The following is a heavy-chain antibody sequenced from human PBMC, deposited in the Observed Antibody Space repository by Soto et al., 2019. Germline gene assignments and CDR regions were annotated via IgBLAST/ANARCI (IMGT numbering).Heavy chain of an antibody. V-gene: IGHV4-30-4*01. CDR2: IYYGGST. CDR3: ARVSEKTRKNPCKGGGQQPHNWFDP. D-gene: IGHD6-13*01. CDR1: GGSISSGDYY. J-gene: IGHJ5*02. Sequence: SETLSLTCTVSGGSISSGDYYWSWIRQPPGKGLEWIGYIYYGGSTYYNPCLKRRVTISVDTSKNQFPLKLSSVTAADTAVYYCARVSEKTRKNPCKGGGQQPHNWFDPWGQGTLVTVSS.